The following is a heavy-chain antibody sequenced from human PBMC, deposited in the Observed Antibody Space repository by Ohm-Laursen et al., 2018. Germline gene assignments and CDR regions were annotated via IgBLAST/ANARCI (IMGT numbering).Heavy chain of an antibody. Sequence: SLRLSCSASGFTFSTYWMSWVRQAPGKGLEWVANINQDGGEKYYVDSVKGRFTISRDNAKNSLYLQMNSLRAEDTAVYYCARIPYYYDSSGYHYYAFDIWGQGTMVTVSS. CDR1: GFTFSTYW. J-gene: IGHJ3*02. V-gene: IGHV3-7*01. CDR3: ARIPYYYDSSGYHYYAFDI. CDR2: INQDGGEK. D-gene: IGHD3-22*01.